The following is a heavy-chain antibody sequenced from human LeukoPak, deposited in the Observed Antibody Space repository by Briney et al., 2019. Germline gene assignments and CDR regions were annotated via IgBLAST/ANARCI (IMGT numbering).Heavy chain of an antibody. D-gene: IGHD2-8*01. Sequence: GESLKISCKGSGYSFTSYWIGWVRQMPGKGLEWMGIIYPGDSDTRYSPSFQGQATISADKSISTAYLQWISLKASDTAMYYCARHVLHYYMDVWGKGTTVTVSS. CDR2: IYPGDSDT. V-gene: IGHV5-51*01. J-gene: IGHJ6*03. CDR3: ARHVLHYYMDV. CDR1: GYSFTSYW.